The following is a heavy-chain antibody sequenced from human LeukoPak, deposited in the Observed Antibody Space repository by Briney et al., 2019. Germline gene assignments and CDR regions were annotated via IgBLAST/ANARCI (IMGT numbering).Heavy chain of an antibody. V-gene: IGHV4-34*01. CDR1: GGSFSGYY. CDR3: ARGLRPNYYYYYYMDV. Sequence: SETLSLTCAVYGGSFSGYYWSWIRQPPGKGLEWIGEINHSGSTNYNPSLKSRVTISVDTSRNQFSLKLSSVTAADTAVYYCARGLRPNYYYYYYMDVWGKGTTVTVSS. CDR2: INHSGST. J-gene: IGHJ6*03. D-gene: IGHD3-16*01.